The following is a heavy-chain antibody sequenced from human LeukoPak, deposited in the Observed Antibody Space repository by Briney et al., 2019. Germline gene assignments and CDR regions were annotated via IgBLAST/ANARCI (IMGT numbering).Heavy chain of an antibody. D-gene: IGHD6-19*01. Sequence: ASVKVSCKASGYTFTGYYVHWVRQAPGEGVEWMGWINPNSGGTDSAQKFQGRVTMTRDTSITTAYMELSRLTSDDTAVYYCARDTGIAVLSDYWGQGTLVTVSS. J-gene: IGHJ4*02. V-gene: IGHV1-2*02. CDR3: ARDTGIAVLSDY. CDR1: GYTFTGYY. CDR2: INPNSGGT.